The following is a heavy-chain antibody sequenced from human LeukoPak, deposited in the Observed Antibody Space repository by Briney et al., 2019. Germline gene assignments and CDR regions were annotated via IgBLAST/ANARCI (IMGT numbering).Heavy chain of an antibody. J-gene: IGHJ4*02. Sequence: GRPLRLSCAASGFTFDDYAMHWVRQAPGKGLEWVSGISWNSGSIGYADSVKGRFTISRDNAKNSLYLQMNSLRAEDTALYYCAKDKGGGSGYYAYYFDYWGQGTLVTVSS. V-gene: IGHV3-9*01. D-gene: IGHD3-22*01. CDR2: ISWNSGSI. CDR3: AKDKGGGSGYYAYYFDY. CDR1: GFTFDDYA.